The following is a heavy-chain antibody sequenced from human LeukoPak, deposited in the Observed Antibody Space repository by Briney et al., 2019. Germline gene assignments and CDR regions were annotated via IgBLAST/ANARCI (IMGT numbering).Heavy chain of an antibody. Sequence: PGGSLRLSCAASGFTFSNYVMSWVRQAPGKGLEWVSGVSGGGGSTYYADSAKGRFTISRDNSKNTLYLQMKSLRAEDTAVYYCAKGMIYCSGGTCYFGTFDIWGQGTMVTVSS. CDR2: VSGGGGST. CDR3: AKGMIYCSGGTCYFGTFDI. V-gene: IGHV3-23*01. D-gene: IGHD2-15*01. CDR1: GFTFSNYV. J-gene: IGHJ3*02.